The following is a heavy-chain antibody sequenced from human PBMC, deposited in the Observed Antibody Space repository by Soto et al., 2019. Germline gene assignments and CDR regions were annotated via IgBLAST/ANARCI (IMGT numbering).Heavy chain of an antibody. V-gene: IGHV3-49*03. CDR3: TRDQLWFGELLSDH. J-gene: IGHJ4*02. D-gene: IGHD3-10*01. Sequence: SLRLSCTASGFTFGDYAMSWFRQAPGKGLEWVGFIRSKAYGGTTEYAASVKGRFTISRDDSKSIAYLQMNSLKTEDTAVYYCTRDQLWFGELLSDHWGQGTLVTVSS. CDR2: IRSKAYGGTT. CDR1: GFTFGDYA.